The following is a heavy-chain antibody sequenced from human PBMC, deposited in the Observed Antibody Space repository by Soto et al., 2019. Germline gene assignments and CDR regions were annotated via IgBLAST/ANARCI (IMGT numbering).Heavy chain of an antibody. CDR1: GGTFSSYA. Sequence: QVQLVQSGAEVKKPGSSVKVSCKASGGTFSSYAISWVRQAPGQGLEWMGGIIPIFGTANYAQKFQGRVRITADKSTRTAYMGLSSLRSEDTAVYYCAGADSSGHYPGPPPWDYYYGMDVWGQGTTVTVSS. CDR2: IIPIFGTA. CDR3: AGADSSGHYPGPPPWDYYYGMDV. V-gene: IGHV1-69*06. D-gene: IGHD3-22*01. J-gene: IGHJ6*02.